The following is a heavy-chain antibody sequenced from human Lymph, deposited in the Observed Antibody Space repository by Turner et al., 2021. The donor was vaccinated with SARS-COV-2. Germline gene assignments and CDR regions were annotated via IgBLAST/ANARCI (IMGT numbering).Heavy chain of an antibody. Sequence: DVQLVESGGGLALPGGSLRPSCAASGFTFSYYWMSWVRQAPGKGLEWVANIKQDGREKYYVDSVKGRFTISRDNAKNSLFLQMNSLRAEDTAVYYCARMGSSSWYFDYWGQGTLVTVSS. CDR1: GFTFSYYW. V-gene: IGHV3-7*01. D-gene: IGHD1-26*01. CDR3: ARMGSSSWYFDY. CDR2: IKQDGREK. J-gene: IGHJ4*02.